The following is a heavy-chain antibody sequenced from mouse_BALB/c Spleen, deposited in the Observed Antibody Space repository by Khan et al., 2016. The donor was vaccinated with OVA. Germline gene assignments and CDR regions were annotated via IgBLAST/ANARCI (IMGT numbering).Heavy chain of an antibody. V-gene: IGHV1S22*01. CDR1: GYTFTSYW. CDR3: TRWSYWFAY. D-gene: IGHD2-12*01. J-gene: IGHJ3*01. Sequence: LQQPGSELVRPGASVKLSCKASGYTFTSYWMHWVKQRPGQGLEWIGDIYPGSGSTNYDEKIKSKATLTVDTYSSTAYMQLSSLTSEDSAGYYCTRWSYWFAYWGQGTLVTVSA. CDR2: IYPGSGST.